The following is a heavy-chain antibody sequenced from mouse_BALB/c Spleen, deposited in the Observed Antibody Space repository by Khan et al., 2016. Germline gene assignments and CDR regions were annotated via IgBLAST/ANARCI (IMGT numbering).Heavy chain of an antibody. D-gene: IGHD2-3*01. Sequence: VQLQQPGAELARPGASVKMSCKASGYTFTIYTMHWVKQRLGQGLEWIGYINPSSGYPNYNQKFKDKATLTADKSSSTAYMQLSSLTSEDSAAYYCARSSRMRVNYLFDYWGQGTTLTVSS. V-gene: IGHV1-4*01. J-gene: IGHJ2*01. CDR2: INPSSGYP. CDR1: GYTFTIYT. CDR3: ARSSRMRVNYLFDY.